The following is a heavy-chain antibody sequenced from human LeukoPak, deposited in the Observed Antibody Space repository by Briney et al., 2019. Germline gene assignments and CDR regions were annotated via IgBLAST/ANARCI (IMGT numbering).Heavy chain of an antibody. Sequence: GGSLRLSCAASGFTFSSYSMNWVRQAPGKGLEWVSSISSSSSYIYYADSVKGRFTISRDNAKNSLYLQMNSLRAEDTAVYYCAREADSGYFDYWGQGTLLTVSP. CDR2: ISSSSSYI. J-gene: IGHJ4*02. V-gene: IGHV3-21*01. D-gene: IGHD1-26*01. CDR1: GFTFSSYS. CDR3: AREADSGYFDY.